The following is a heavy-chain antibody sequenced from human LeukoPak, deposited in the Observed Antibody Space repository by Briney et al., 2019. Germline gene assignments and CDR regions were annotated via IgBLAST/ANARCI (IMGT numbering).Heavy chain of an antibody. V-gene: IGHV3-21*04. Sequence: GGSLRLSCAASGFTFSSYSMNWVRQAPGKGLEWVSSISSSSSYIYYADSVKGRFTISRDNSKNTLYLQMNSLRAEDTAVYYCARAALPPYYFDYWGQGSLVTVSS. D-gene: IGHD2-15*01. CDR1: GFTFSSYS. CDR3: ARAALPPYYFDY. J-gene: IGHJ4*02. CDR2: ISSSSSYI.